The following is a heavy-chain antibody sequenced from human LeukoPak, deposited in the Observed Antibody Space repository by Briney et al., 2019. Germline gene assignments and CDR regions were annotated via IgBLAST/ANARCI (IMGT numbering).Heavy chain of an antibody. CDR3: ARHDGSGYYYPLDQ. CDR2: VSSSGGIT. J-gene: IGHJ4*02. Sequence: GGSLRLSCAASGFAFRSYGLSWVRQAPGKGLEWVSSVSSSGGITWNADSVKGRITISRDFSKNTLFLLMNSLRAEDTAIYYCARHDGSGYYYPLDQWGQGTLVTVSS. CDR1: GFAFRSYG. V-gene: IGHV3-23*01. D-gene: IGHD3-10*01.